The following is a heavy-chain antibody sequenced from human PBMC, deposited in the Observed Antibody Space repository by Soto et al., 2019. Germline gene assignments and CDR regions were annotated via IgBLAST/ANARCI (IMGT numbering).Heavy chain of an antibody. Sequence: GGSLRLSCAASGFTLSNYAMSWVRQAPGKGLEWVSTISASGGGTYYADSVKGRFTISRDNSKSTLYLQMNSLRAEDTAVYSCAKVDYYDSSPSFDHWGQRTLVTVSS. CDR3: AKVDYYDSSPSFDH. D-gene: IGHD3-22*01. CDR1: GFTLSNYA. CDR2: ISASGGGT. V-gene: IGHV3-23*01. J-gene: IGHJ4*02.